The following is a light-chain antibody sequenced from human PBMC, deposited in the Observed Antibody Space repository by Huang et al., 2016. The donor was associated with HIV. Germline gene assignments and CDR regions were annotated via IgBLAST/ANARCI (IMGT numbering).Light chain of an antibody. J-gene: IGKJ2*01. V-gene: IGKV1-5*03. CDR2: KAS. CDR3: QQYNNYSRT. Sequence: DIQMTQFPSTLSASVGDRVTITCRASQSISNWLAWYQQKPGKAPKVLIYKASSLESGVPSRFSGSGSGTEFTLTISSLQPDDSATYYCQQYNNYSRTFGQGTKLEI. CDR1: QSISNW.